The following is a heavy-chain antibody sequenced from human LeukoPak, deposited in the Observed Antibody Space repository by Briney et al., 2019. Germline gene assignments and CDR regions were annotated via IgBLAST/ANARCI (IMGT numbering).Heavy chain of an antibody. Sequence: SQTLSLTCTDSGGSISSGGYYWSWIRQPPGKGLEWIGYIYHSGSTYYNPSLKSRVTISVDRSKNQFSLKLSSVTAADTAVYYCARDSRLLWSDSWGQGTLVTVSS. V-gene: IGHV4-30-2*01. D-gene: IGHD3-10*01. CDR2: IYHSGST. CDR1: GGSISSGGYY. J-gene: IGHJ4*02. CDR3: ARDSRLLWSDS.